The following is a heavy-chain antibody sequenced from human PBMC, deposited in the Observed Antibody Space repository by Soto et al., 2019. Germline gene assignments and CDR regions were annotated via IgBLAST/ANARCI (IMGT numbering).Heavy chain of an antibody. V-gene: IGHV3-23*01. J-gene: IGHJ5*02. CDR3: AKDPVAGTRPPQYYWFDP. Sequence: PGGSLRLSCAASGFTFSSYAMSWVRQAPGKGLEWVSAISGSGGSTYYADSVKGRFTISRDNSKNTLYLQMNSLRAEDTAVYYCAKDPVAGTRPPQYYWFDPWGDVTLVTVSS. CDR2: ISGSGGST. D-gene: IGHD6-19*01. CDR1: GFTFSSYA.